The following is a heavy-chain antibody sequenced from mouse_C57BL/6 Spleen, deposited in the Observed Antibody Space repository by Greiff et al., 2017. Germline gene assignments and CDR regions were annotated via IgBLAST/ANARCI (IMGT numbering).Heavy chain of an antibody. CDR2: IYPGSGST. D-gene: IGHD1-1*01. CDR3: ARKSITTVVDWYFDV. Sequence: QVQLQQPGAELVKPGASVKMSCKASGYTFTSYWITWVKQRPGQGLEWIGDIYPGSGSTNYNEKFKSKATLTVDTSSSTAYMQLSSLTSEDSAVYDGARKSITTVVDWYFDVWGTGTTVTVSS. V-gene: IGHV1-55*01. CDR1: GYTFTSYW. J-gene: IGHJ1*03.